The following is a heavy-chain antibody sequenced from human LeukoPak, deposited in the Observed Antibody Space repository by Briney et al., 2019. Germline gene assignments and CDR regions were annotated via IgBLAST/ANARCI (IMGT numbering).Heavy chain of an antibody. V-gene: IGHV3-53*01. J-gene: IGHJ4*02. CDR3: ARARYYDSSGYTL. Sequence: SGGSLRLSCAASGFTVSSNYMSWVRQARGKGLEWVSVIYSGGSTYYADSVKGRFTISRDNSKNTLYLQMNRLRAEDTAVYYCARARYYDSSGYTLWGQGTLVTVSS. CDR2: IYSGGST. CDR1: GFTVSSNY. D-gene: IGHD3-22*01.